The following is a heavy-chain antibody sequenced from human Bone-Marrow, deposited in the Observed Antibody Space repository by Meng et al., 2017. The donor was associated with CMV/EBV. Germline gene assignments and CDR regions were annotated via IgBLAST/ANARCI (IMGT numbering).Heavy chain of an antibody. CDR2: IYYSGST. CDR3: ARGDWYYFDY. J-gene: IGHJ4*02. CDR1: GGSISSSSYY. D-gene: IGHD3-9*01. Sequence: GSLRLSCSVSGGSISSSSYYWGWIRQPPGKGLEWIGSIYYSGSTYYNPSLKGRVTISVDTSNNQFSLKLSSVTAADTAVYYCARGDWYYFDYWGPGTLVTVYS. V-gene: IGHV4-39*07.